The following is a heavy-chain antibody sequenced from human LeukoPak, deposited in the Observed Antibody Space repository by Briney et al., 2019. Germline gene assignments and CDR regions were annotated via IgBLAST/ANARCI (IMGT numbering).Heavy chain of an antibody. CDR1: GGSISSYY. V-gene: IGHV4-4*07. CDR2: IYTSGST. Sequence: PSETLSLTCTVSGGSISSYYWSWIRQPAGKGLEWIGRIYTSGSTNYNPSLKSRVTMSVDTSKNQFSLKLSSVTAADTAVYYCASRRIAAAGFSFDYWGQGTLVTVSS. D-gene: IGHD6-13*01. CDR3: ASRRIAAAGFSFDY. J-gene: IGHJ4*02.